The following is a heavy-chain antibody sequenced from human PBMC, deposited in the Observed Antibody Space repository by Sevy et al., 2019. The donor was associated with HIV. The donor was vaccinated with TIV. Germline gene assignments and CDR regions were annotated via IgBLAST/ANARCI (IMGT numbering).Heavy chain of an antibody. D-gene: IGHD6-13*01. Sequence: GESLKISCKGSGYSFINYWIGWVRQMPGKGLEWMGIIYPGDSDTRYSPSFTGQVTISVDKSISTAYLQWSSLKASDTAMYYCARRGSSWYSGELDYWGQGTLVTVSS. V-gene: IGHV5-51*01. CDR2: IYPGDSDT. J-gene: IGHJ4*02. CDR1: GYSFINYW. CDR3: ARRGSSWYSGELDY.